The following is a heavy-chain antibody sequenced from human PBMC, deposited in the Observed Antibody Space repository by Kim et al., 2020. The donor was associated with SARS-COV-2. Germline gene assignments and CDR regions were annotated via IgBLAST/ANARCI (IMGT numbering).Heavy chain of an antibody. D-gene: IGHD3-16*01. Sequence: NSSLKGRVTISVDTSKNQCSLSLTSVTAADTAVYYCARRTPGGVSTWFDPWGQGTLVTVSS. J-gene: IGHJ5*02. CDR3: ARRTPGGVSTWFDP. V-gene: IGHV4-31*02.